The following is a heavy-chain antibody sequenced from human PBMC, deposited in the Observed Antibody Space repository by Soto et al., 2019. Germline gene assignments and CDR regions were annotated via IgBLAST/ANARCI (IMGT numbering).Heavy chain of an antibody. D-gene: IGHD5-18*01. CDR3: ARGRGYSYGPYYFDY. CDR1: GGSIRSEGYY. CDR2: IYYSGTT. J-gene: IGHJ4*02. Sequence: QVPLQESGPGLVKPSQTLSLTCTVSGGSIRSEGYYWSWFRQLPGKGLEWIGDIYYSGTTYHNPSLRSRLTISGDASKNQFSLKLSSVTAADTALYYCARGRGYSYGPYYFDYWGQGTLVTVSS. V-gene: IGHV4-31*03.